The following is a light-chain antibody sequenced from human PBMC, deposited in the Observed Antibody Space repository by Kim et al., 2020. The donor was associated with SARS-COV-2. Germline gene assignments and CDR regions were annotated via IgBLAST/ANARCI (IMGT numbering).Light chain of an antibody. CDR2: AAS. J-gene: IGKJ5*01. Sequence: APIGDRVTITCRASQGISSYLAWYQQKPGKAPNLLIYAASTLQSGVPSRFSGSVSGTDFTLTISSLQPEDFATYYCQQLNSYPITFGQGTRLEIK. CDR3: QQLNSYPIT. V-gene: IGKV1-9*01. CDR1: QGISSY.